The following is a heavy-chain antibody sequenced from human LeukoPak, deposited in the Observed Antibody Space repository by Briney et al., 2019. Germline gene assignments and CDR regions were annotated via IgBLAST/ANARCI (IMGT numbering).Heavy chain of an antibody. CDR1: AYRSTSNW. J-gene: IGHJ3*02. D-gene: IGHD4-17*01. CDR2: IYFADSDN. CDR3: ARLHDYGDPRAAFDI. V-gene: IGHV5-51*01. Sequence: PGVSLQCSCHGSAYRSTSNWIGWARPMRPRRREWMGIIYFADSDNTHSPSPQSQDTISADNSITTAYLQWNSLKASDTAMYYCARLHDYGDPRAAFDIWGPGTMVTASS.